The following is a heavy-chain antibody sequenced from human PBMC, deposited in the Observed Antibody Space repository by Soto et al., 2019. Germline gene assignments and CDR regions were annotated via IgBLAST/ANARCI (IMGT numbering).Heavy chain of an antibody. J-gene: IGHJ4*02. D-gene: IGHD1-7*01. V-gene: IGHV3-23*01. CDR1: GFTFSSYA. CDR3: AKSGTNAGYFDY. CDR2: ISGSGGST. Sequence: GGSLRLSCAASGFTFSSYAMSWVRQAPGKGLEWVSAISGSGGSTYYAGSVKGRFTISRDNSKNTLYLQMNSLRAEDTAVYYCAKSGTNAGYFDYWGQGTLVTVSS.